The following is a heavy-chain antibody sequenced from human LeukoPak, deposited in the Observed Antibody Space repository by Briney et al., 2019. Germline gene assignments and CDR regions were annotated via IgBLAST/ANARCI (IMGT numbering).Heavy chain of an antibody. CDR2: ISYDGSNK. CDR3: AKDVSWNWFDP. Sequence: GGSLRLSCAAAGFTFSTYAMHWVRQAPGEGLEWVAVISYDGSNKYYADSVKGRFTISRDNSKNTLYLQMNTLRAEDTAVYYCAKDVSWNWFDPWGQGTLVTVSS. J-gene: IGHJ5*02. CDR1: GFTFSTYA. V-gene: IGHV3-30*18.